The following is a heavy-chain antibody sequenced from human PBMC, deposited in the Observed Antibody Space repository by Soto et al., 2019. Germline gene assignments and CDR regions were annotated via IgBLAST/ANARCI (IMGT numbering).Heavy chain of an antibody. V-gene: IGHV3-49*05. CDR2: IRSKAYGGTT. D-gene: IGHD1-7*01. J-gene: IGHJ6*01. CDR1: GFTFGDYA. CDR3: TSPSFLEDNWNYPLYYYYYGMDV. Sequence: EVQLVESGGGLVKPGRSLRLSCTASGFTFGDYAMSWFRQAPGKGLEWVGFIRSKAYGGTTEYAASVKGRFTISRDDSKSIDYMQMTSLKTEDTAVYYCTSPSFLEDNWNYPLYYYYYGMDVWGPGTTVTVSS.